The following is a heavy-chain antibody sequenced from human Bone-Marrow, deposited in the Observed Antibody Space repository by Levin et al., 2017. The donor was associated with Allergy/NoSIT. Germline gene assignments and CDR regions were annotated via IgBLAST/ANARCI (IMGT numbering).Heavy chain of an antibody. J-gene: IGHJ4*02. D-gene: IGHD3-22*01. CDR1: GFTFSSYA. CDR3: AREGIVGYYLDY. V-gene: IGHV3-30-3*01. Sequence: GGSLRLSCAASGFTFSSYAMHWVRQAPGKGLEWVAVISYDGSNKYYADSVKGRFTISRDNSKNTLYLQMNSLRAEDTAVYYCAREGIVGYYLDYWGQGTLVTVSS. CDR2: ISYDGSNK.